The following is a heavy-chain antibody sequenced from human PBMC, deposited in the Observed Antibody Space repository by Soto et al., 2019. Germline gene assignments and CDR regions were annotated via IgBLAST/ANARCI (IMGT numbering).Heavy chain of an antibody. CDR2: ISYDGSNK. J-gene: IGHJ4*02. D-gene: IGHD2-21*02. CDR3: AKPWCGGDCQDY. V-gene: IGHV3-30-3*02. Sequence: QVQLVESGGGVVQPGRSLRLSCAASGFTFSSYAMHWVRQAPGKGLEWVAVISYDGSNKYYADSVKGRFTISRDNSKNPLYLQMNSLRAEDTAVYYCAKPWCGGDCQDYWGQGPLVTVSS. CDR1: GFTFSSYA.